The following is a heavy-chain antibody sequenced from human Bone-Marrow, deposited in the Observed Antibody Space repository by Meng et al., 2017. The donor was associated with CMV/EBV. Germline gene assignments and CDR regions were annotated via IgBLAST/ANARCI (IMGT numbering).Heavy chain of an antibody. Sequence: ASVKVSCKASGYTFTSYGISWVRQAPGQGLEWMGWISAYNGNTNYAQKLQGRVTMTTDTSTSTAYMELRSLRSDDTAVYYCARDSRVGVVVPAAIGTRDYWGQGTLVTGSS. V-gene: IGHV1-18*01. D-gene: IGHD2-2*01. CDR2: ISAYNGNT. CDR1: GYTFTSYG. CDR3: ARDSRVGVVVPAAIGTRDY. J-gene: IGHJ4*02.